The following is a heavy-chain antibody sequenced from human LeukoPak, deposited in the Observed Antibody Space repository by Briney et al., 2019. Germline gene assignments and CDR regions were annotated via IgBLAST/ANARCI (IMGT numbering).Heavy chain of an antibody. Sequence: GGSLRLSCAASGFTFSSYSMNWVRQAPGKGLEWVSSISSSSSCIYYADSVKGRFTISRDNAKNSLYLQMNSLRAEDTAVYYCARDVGWELLRRGIGYYFDYWGQGTLVTVSS. CDR1: GFTFSSYS. J-gene: IGHJ4*02. CDR2: ISSSSSCI. D-gene: IGHD1-26*01. V-gene: IGHV3-21*01. CDR3: ARDVGWELLRRGIGYYFDY.